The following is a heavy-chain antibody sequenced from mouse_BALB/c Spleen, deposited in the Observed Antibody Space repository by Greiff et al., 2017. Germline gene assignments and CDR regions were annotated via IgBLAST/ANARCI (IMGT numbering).Heavy chain of an antibody. CDR1: GFAFSSYD. Sequence: EVNLVESGGGLVKPGGSLKLSCAASGFAFSSYDMSWVRQTPEKRLEWVAYISSGGGSTYYPDTVKGRFTISRDNAKNTLYLQMSSLKSEDTAMYYCARRGLYDSSFAYWGQGTLVTVSA. J-gene: IGHJ3*01. D-gene: IGHD2-4*01. V-gene: IGHV5-12-1*01. CDR2: ISSGGGST. CDR3: ARRGLYDSSFAY.